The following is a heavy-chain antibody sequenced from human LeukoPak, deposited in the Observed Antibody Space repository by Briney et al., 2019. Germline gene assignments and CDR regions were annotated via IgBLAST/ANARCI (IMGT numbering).Heavy chain of an antibody. CDR3: ASSGGSGSYRWMNWFDP. J-gene: IGHJ5*02. CDR2: FYYSGST. V-gene: IGHV4-39*07. D-gene: IGHD3-10*01. CDR1: GGSISSSSSY. Sequence: SETLSLTCTVSGGSISSSSSYWGWVRQSPGKGLEWIGNFYYSGSTYYNPSLKSRGTISVDTSKNQFFLRLSSVTAADTAVYYCASSGGSGSYRWMNWFDPWGQGTLVTVSS.